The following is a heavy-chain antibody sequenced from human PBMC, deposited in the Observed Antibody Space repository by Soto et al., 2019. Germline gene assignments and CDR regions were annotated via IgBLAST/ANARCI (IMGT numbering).Heavy chain of an antibody. CDR3: AAGFAGLRYFDWSLYYYYGMDV. D-gene: IGHD3-9*01. V-gene: IGHV1-58*01. Sequence: ASVKVSCKASGFTFTSSAVQWVRQARGQRLEWIGWIVVGSGNTNYAQKFQERVTITRDMSTSTAYMELSSLRSEDTAVYYCAAGFAGLRYFDWSLYYYYGMDVWGQGTTVTVSS. CDR2: IVVGSGNT. CDR1: GFTFTSSA. J-gene: IGHJ6*02.